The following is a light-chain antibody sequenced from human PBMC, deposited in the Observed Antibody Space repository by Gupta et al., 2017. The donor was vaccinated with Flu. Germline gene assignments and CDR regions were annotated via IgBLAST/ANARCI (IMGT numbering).Light chain of an antibody. J-gene: IGLJ3*02. CDR3: SSDTSSNSLE. Sequence: STTISCTGTSSDVGGYNYVSWYQHHPGKAHKLMIYEVITRPSGVSTRFSGSKSGNTASLTISGRKVEDEADYYCSSDTSSNSLEFGGGTKLTVL. V-gene: IGLV2-14*01. CDR2: EVI. CDR1: SSDVGGYNY.